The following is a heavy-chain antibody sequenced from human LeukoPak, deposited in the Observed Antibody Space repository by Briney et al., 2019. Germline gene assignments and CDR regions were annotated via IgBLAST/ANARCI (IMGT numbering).Heavy chain of an antibody. J-gene: IGHJ4*02. D-gene: IGHD3-10*01. CDR2: INPSGGFT. Sequence: ASVKVSCKASGYSFSTHWMHWVRQAPGQGLEWMGIINPSGGFTSYAQKLQGRVTVTRDTSISTAYMELSRLRSDDTAVYYCAREGGSGSYHDYWGQGTLVTVSS. V-gene: IGHV1-46*01. CDR1: GYSFSTHW. CDR3: AREGGSGSYHDY.